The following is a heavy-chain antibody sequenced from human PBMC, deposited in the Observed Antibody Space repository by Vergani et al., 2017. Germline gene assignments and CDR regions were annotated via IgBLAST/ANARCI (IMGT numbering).Heavy chain of an antibody. CDR3: ARFSGFEIDY. D-gene: IGHD3-16*01. V-gene: IGHV4-59*01. CDR2: IYYSGSP. CDR1: GGSISSYY. J-gene: IGHJ4*02. Sequence: QVQLQESGQGLVKPSETLSLTCTVSGGSISSYYWSWIRQPPGKGLEWIGYIYYSGSPNYNPSLKSRVTISVDTSKNHFSLKLTSVTAADTAVYYGARFSGFEIDYWGQGTLVTVSS.